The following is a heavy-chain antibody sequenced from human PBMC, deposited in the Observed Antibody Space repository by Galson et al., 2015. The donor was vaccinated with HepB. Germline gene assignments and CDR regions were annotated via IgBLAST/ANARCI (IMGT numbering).Heavy chain of an antibody. CDR3: ARDESDYYGPGNVGWFYP. V-gene: IGHV1-18*04. CDR1: GYTFTSYG. Sequence: QSGAEVTKPGASVKVSCKASGYTFTSYGISWVRQAPGQGLEWMGWISVYNGNTKYAQKIQGRLTMTTDTSTSTAYMELRSLRSDDTAVYYCARDESDYYGPGNVGWFYPWGQGALVTVSS. CDR2: ISVYNGNT. J-gene: IGHJ5*02. D-gene: IGHD3-10*01.